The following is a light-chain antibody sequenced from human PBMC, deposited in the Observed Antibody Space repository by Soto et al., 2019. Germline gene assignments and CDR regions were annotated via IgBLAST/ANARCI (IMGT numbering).Light chain of an antibody. CDR1: SRDIGVYNY. CDR2: DVS. J-gene: IGLJ3*02. CDR3: SSDTPPTWV. V-gene: IGLV2-14*03. Sequence: QSALTQPASVSGSLGQSITISCSGSSRDIGVYNYVSWYQQYPGTAPKLIIFDVSNRPSGVSDRFSGSKSGSTASLTISGLPAEDEADYYCSSDTPPTWVFGGGTQLTVL.